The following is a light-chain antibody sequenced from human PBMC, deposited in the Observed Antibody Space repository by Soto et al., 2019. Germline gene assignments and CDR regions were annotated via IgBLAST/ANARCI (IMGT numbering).Light chain of an antibody. CDR2: QDT. CDR1: KLGDKY. J-gene: IGLJ2*01. CDR3: QAWDSSTLVV. Sequence: SYELTQPPSVSVSPGQTATITCSGDKLGDKYVCWYQQKPGQSPVVVIYQDTKRPSGIPERFAGSNSGNTATLTISGTQALDEADYYCQAWDSSTLVVIGGGTKLTVL. V-gene: IGLV3-1*01.